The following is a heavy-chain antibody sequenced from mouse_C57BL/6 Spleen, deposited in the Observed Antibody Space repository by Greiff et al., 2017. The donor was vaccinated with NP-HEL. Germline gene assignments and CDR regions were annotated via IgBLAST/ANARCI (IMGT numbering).Heavy chain of an antibody. J-gene: IGHJ4*01. Sequence: QVQLQQPGAELVRPGSSVKLSCKASGYTFTSYWMHWVKQRPIQGLEWIGNIDPSDSETHYNQKFKDKATLTVDKSSSTAYMQLSSLTSEDCAVYYCARILGDAMDYWGQGTSVTVSS. D-gene: IGHD3-1*01. V-gene: IGHV1-52*01. CDR3: ARILGDAMDY. CDR2: IDPSDSET. CDR1: GYTFTSYW.